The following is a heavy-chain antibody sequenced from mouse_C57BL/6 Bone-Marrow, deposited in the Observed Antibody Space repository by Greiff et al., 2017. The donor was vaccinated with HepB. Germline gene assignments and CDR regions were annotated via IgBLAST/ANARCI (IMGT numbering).Heavy chain of an antibody. V-gene: IGHV1-81*01. CDR1: GYTFTSYG. CDR2: IYPRSGNT. J-gene: IGHJ2*01. Sequence: QVQLKQSGAELARPGASVKLSCKASGYTFTSYGISWVKQRTGQGLEWIGEIYPRSGNTYYNEKFMGKATLTADKSSSTAYMELRSLTSEDSAVYFCARFTTVGATRYFDYWGQGTTLTVSS. D-gene: IGHD1-1*01. CDR3: ARFTTVGATRYFDY.